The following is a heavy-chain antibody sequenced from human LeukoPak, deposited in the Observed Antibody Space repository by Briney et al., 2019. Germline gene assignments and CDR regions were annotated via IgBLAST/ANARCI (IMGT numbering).Heavy chain of an antibody. J-gene: IGHJ2*01. CDR1: GFTFSDYY. D-gene: IGHD2-2*01. CDR3: ARKGQKGYCSSTSCPPWYFDL. CDR2: ISSSGSTI. Sequence: GGSLRLSCAASGFTFSDYYMSWIRQAPGKGLEWVSYISSSGSTIYYADSVKGRFTISRDNAKNSLYLQMNSLRAEDTAVYYCARKGQKGYCSSTSCPPWYFDLWGRGTLVTASS. V-gene: IGHV3-11*01.